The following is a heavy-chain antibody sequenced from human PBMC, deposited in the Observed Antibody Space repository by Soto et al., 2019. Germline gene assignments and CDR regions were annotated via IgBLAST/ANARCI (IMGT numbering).Heavy chain of an antibody. CDR2: INTNSGGT. J-gene: IGHJ4*02. CDR1: GYTFTGYY. Sequence: ASVKVSCKASGYTFTGYYMHWVRQAPGQGLEWMGWINTNSGGTNYAQKFQGRVTMTRDTSITTAYMELSRLRSDDTAVYYCARYGSGSYFDYRGQGTPVTVSS. CDR3: ARYGSGSYFDY. D-gene: IGHD3-10*01. V-gene: IGHV1-2*02.